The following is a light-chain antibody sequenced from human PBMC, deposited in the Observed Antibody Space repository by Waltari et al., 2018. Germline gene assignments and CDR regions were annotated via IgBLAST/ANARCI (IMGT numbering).Light chain of an antibody. J-gene: IGLJ2*01. Sequence: QSALTQPASVSGSPGQSITISCTGTSSDIGSHNIVSWYQQHPGKAPKLMIYEVSKRPSGVSNRSSGSKSGNRASLTISGLQAEDEADYYCCSYAGSSTLDVVFGGGTKLTVL. CDR1: SSDIGSHNI. V-gene: IGLV2-23*02. CDR2: EVS. CDR3: CSYAGSSTLDVV.